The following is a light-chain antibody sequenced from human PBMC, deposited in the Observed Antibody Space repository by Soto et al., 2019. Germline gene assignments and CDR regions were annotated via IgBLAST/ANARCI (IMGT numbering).Light chain of an antibody. V-gene: IGLV1-44*01. CDR2: RNN. CDR1: SSNIGSKN. CDR3: AAWDESLNGVV. Sequence: QLVLTQPPSASGTPGQTVTLSCSGSSSNIGSKNVNWYQQLPGAAPKLLIYRNNQWPSGVPDRFSGSKSGTSASLAISGLQSEDEGDYYCAAWDESLNGVVFGGGTQLTVL. J-gene: IGLJ2*01.